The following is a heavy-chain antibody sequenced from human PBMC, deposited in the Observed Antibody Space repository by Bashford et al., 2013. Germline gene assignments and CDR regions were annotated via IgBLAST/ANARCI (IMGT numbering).Heavy chain of an antibody. J-gene: IGHJ2*01. CDR1: GYTFTSYD. Sequence: ASVKVSCKASGYTFTSYDINWVRQATGQGLEWMGWMNPNSANTGYAQKFQGRVTMTRDTSITTAYMELSSLRSEDTAVYYCARGRIPAFGDYVPFWYFDLWGRGTLVTVSS. V-gene: IGHV1-8*01. CDR3: ARGRIPAFGDYVPFWYFDL. CDR2: MNPNSANT. D-gene: IGHD4-17*01.